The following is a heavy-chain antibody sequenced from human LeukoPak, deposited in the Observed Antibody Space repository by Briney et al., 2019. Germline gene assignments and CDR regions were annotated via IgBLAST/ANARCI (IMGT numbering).Heavy chain of an antibody. CDR1: GFTFSSYS. D-gene: IGHD2-21*02. CDR3: ARGPRYCGGDCYSDY. V-gene: IGHV3-21*01. Sequence: GGSLRPSCAASGFTFSSYSMNWVRQAPGKGLEWVSSISSSSYIYYADSVKGRFTISRDNAKNSLYLQMNSLRAEDTAVYYCARGPRYCGGDCYSDYWGQGTLVTVSS. J-gene: IGHJ4*02. CDR2: ISSSSYI.